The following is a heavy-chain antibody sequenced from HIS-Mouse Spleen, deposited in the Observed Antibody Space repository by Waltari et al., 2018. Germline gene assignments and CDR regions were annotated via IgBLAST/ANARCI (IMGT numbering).Heavy chain of an antibody. V-gene: IGHV3-30*04. J-gene: IGHJ4*02. CDR3: ARAGTLHIVATTFDY. D-gene: IGHD5-12*01. CDR2: ISYDGSNK. Sequence: QVQLVESGGGVVQPGRSLRLSCAASGCTFSSAAMHWVRQAPGKGLEWVAVISYDGSNKYYADSVKGRFTISRDNSKNTLYLQMNSLRAEDTAVYYCARAGTLHIVATTFDYWGQGTLVTVSS. CDR1: GCTFSSAA.